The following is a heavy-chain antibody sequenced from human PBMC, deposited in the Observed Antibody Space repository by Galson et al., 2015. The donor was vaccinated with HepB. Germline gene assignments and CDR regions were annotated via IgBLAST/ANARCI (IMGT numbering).Heavy chain of an antibody. D-gene: IGHD2/OR15-2a*01. Sequence: SLRLSCATSGFTFTTYWMAWVRQAPGKGLEWVANINQDGSAKFYVGSVHGRFTISRDNSKNTLYLQMNSLNPEDTGVYYCADEGRSCNSVNCIDPWGQGTLVTVSS. CDR2: INQDGSAK. J-gene: IGHJ5*02. CDR1: GFTFTTYW. CDR3: ADEGRSCNSVNCIDP. V-gene: IGHV3-7*01.